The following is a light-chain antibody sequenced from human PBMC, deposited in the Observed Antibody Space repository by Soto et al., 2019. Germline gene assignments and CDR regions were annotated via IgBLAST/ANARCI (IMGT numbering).Light chain of an antibody. CDR1: QSVSSNY. Sequence: EIVLTQSPDTLSLSPGERATLSCSATQSVSSNYLAWYQQKPGQAPRLLIYGASSRATGIPDRFSGSGSGTDFTLTISRLEPEDFAVYYCQQYGSSPITFGQGTRLEIK. V-gene: IGKV3-20*01. CDR2: GAS. CDR3: QQYGSSPIT. J-gene: IGKJ5*01.